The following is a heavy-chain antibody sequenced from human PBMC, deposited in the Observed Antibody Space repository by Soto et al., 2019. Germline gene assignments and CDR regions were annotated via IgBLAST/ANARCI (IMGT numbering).Heavy chain of an antibody. D-gene: IGHD2-21*02. J-gene: IGHJ4*02. CDR3: AREAYCGGDCYSHCDY. CDR2: IIPILGIP. V-gene: IGHV1-69*08. Sequence: QVRLVQSGAEVKKPGSSVKVSCKASGGTFSSYSISWVRHAPGQGLEWMGRIIPILGIPTYAQKFQGRVTITADKSTNTAYMELSSLGSEDTAVYYCAREAYCGGDCYSHCDYWGQGTLVTVSS. CDR1: GGTFSSYS.